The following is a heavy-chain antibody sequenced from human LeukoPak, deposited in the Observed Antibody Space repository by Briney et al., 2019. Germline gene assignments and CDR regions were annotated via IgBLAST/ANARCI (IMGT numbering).Heavy chain of an antibody. CDR1: GGSISVYH. J-gene: IGHJ3*02. D-gene: IGHD1-26*01. CDR3: AKEGMGSEATTADGAFDI. Sequence: SETLSLTCTVAGGSISVYHWSWIRQPPGKGLEWIGYLYDTGITNYSPSLKSRVTISVDTSNNQISLKLTSVTAADTAIYFCAKEGMGSEATTADGAFDIWGQGTTVTVSS. V-gene: IGHV4-4*08. CDR2: LYDTGIT.